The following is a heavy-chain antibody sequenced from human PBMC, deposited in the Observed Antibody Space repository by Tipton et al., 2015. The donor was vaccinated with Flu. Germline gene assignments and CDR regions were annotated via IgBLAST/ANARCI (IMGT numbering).Heavy chain of an antibody. CDR1: GYTFTGYY. D-gene: IGHD3-22*01. J-gene: IGHJ4*02. CDR2: INPNSGGT. V-gene: IGHV1-2*02. Sequence: QVQLVQSGAEVKKPGASVKVSCKASGYTFTGYYMHWVRQAPGQGLEWMGWINPNSGGTNYAQKFQGRVTMTRDTSISTAYMELSRLRSDDTAVYYCARDVPPDYYYDSSGYPSLGYWGQGTLVTVSS. CDR3: ARDVPPDYYYDSSGYPSLGY.